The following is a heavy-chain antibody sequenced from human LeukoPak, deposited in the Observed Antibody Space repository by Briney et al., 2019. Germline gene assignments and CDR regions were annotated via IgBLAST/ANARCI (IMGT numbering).Heavy chain of an antibody. V-gene: IGHV3-9*01. D-gene: IGHD6-19*01. CDR3: AKDDRRHYTSGPNPDSLH. Sequence: GGSLRLSCAGSGFIFNNYAMHWVRQPPGKGLEWVSGISWNSGSIDYADSVKGRFTISRGNAKNSLYLQMNSLRVEDTAFYYCAKDDRRHYTSGPNPDSLHWGQGALVTVSS. J-gene: IGHJ4*02. CDR2: ISWNSGSI. CDR1: GFIFNNYA.